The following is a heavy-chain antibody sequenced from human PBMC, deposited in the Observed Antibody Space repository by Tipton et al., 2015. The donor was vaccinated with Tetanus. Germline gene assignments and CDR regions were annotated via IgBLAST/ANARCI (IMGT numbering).Heavy chain of an antibody. CDR3: AREDGGPTLDYFDS. CDR1: GFTFSRYA. D-gene: IGHD3-16*01. J-gene: IGHJ4*02. Sequence: QLVQSGGGVVQPGRSLRLSCAASGFTFSRYAMHWVRQAPGKGLEWVAVITFDGGTKYYADSVKGRITLSRDNSQNTLYLQMNSLKVEDTAVYYCAREDGGPTLDYFDSWGQGALVIVSS. V-gene: IGHV3-30-3*01. CDR2: ITFDGGTK.